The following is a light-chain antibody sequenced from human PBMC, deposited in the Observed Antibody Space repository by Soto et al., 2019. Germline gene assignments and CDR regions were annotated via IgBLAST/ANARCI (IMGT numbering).Light chain of an antibody. Sequence: DIQLTQSPSFLSASVGDRDTITCRASQGISSYLAWYQQKPGKAPKLLIYAASTLQSGVPSRLSGSGSGTEFTLRISSLQPEDFATYYCQQLNSYPLSFGGGTKVEIK. CDR1: QGISSY. CDR2: AAS. CDR3: QQLNSYPLS. V-gene: IGKV1-9*01. J-gene: IGKJ4*01.